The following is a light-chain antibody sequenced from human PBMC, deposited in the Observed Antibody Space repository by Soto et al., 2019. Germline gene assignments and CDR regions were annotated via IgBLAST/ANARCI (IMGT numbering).Light chain of an antibody. CDR3: HEYAISPFP. CDR2: GAS. V-gene: IGKV3-20*01. CDR1: QSVSSNY. Sequence: EIVLTQPPGTLPLSPGERATLSCRASQSVSSNYLVWYEQKPGQAPRPLIYGASSRATGIPDRFSGSGSGTDFTLTISSQEPEGLAGYCCHEYAISPFPLGVETELEIK. J-gene: IGKJ2*01.